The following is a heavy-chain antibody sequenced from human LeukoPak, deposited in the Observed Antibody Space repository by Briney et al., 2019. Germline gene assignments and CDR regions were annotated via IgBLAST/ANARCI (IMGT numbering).Heavy chain of an antibody. Sequence: GASVKLSCKASCYTFTSYGISWVRQAPAQGREWMGCISAYNGTSNYAQTLTGRVTMPRDTSPSTAYMELPWLTPDSTAEYYGARDRSGDIHKVDYGGQGTLVTVSS. CDR3: ARDRSGDIHKVDY. J-gene: IGHJ4*02. CDR2: ISAYNGTS. D-gene: IGHD2-21*01. V-gene: IGHV1-18*01. CDR1: CYTFTSYG.